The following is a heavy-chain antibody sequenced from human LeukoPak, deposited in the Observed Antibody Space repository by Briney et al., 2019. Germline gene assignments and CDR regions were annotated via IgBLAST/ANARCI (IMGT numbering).Heavy chain of an antibody. CDR3: AKGREAMVRGYFDY. Sequence: PGRSLRLSCAASGFTFDDYAMHWVRQAPGKGLEWVSGISWNSGSIGYADSVKGRFTISRDNAKNSLYLQMNSLRAEDMALYYCAKGREAMVRGYFDYWGQGTLVTVSS. D-gene: IGHD3-10*01. CDR1: GFTFDDYA. J-gene: IGHJ4*02. CDR2: ISWNSGSI. V-gene: IGHV3-9*03.